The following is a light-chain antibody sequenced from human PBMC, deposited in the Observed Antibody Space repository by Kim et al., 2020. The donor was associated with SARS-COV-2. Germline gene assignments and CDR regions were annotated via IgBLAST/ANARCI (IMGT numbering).Light chain of an antibody. Sequence: GQSVTISGSGSSATLGRNYLYWYQQLPGTAPKLLIYRNNQRPSGVPDRFSGSKSDTSASLAISGLQSEDEADYYCATWDERLSAWVFGGGTQLTVL. CDR3: ATWDERLSAWV. V-gene: IGLV1-47*01. J-gene: IGLJ3*02. CDR2: RNN. CDR1: SATLGRNY.